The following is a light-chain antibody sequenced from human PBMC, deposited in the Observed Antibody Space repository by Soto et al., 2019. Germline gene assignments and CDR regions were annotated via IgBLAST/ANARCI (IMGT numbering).Light chain of an antibody. V-gene: IGKV1-5*01. J-gene: IGKJ1*01. CDR2: DAS. Sequence: IVMTQSPSTLSASPGDRATVSCRASQSISSNLASCQQKPGKAPKLLIYDASSLESGVPSWFSGSGSTTDFTLTISRLPPDDFATYYCQQYNSSPTFGQGTKVDIK. CDR1: QSISSN. CDR3: QQYNSSPT.